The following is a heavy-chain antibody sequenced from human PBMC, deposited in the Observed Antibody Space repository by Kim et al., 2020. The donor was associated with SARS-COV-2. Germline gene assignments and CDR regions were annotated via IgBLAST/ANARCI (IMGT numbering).Heavy chain of an antibody. CDR2: SSTI. CDR3: ARDWGLDY. Sequence: SSTIYYADSVKGRFTISRDNAKNSLYLQMNSLRAEDTAVYYCARDWGLDYWGQGTLVTVSS. J-gene: IGHJ4*02. D-gene: IGHD3-16*01. V-gene: IGHV3-48*04.